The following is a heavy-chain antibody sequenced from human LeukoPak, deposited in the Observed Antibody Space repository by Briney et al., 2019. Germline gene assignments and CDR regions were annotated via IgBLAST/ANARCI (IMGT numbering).Heavy chain of an antibody. CDR3: ARVLTVGYYYGMDA. D-gene: IGHD3-9*01. V-gene: IGHV3-30-3*01. J-gene: IGHJ6*02. Sequence: GGSLRLSCAASGFTFSSYAMHWVRQAPGKGLEWVAVISYDGSNKYYADSVKGRFTISRDNSKNTLYLQMNSLRAEDTAVYYCARVLTVGYYYGMDAWGQGTTVTVSS. CDR1: GFTFSSYA. CDR2: ISYDGSNK.